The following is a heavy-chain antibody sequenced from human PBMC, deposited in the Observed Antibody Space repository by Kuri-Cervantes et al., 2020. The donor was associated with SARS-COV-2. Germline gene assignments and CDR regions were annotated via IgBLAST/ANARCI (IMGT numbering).Heavy chain of an antibody. V-gene: IGHV4-4*02. CDR2: IYHSGST. J-gene: IGHJ4*02. CDR3: ARVDIVATTPYFDY. CDR1: GGSISSSNW. Sequence: GSLRLSCAVSGGSISSSNWWSWVRQPPGKGLEWIGEIYHSGSTNYNPSLKSRVTISVDTSKNQFSLKLSSVTAADTAVYYCARVDIVATTPYFDYWGQGTLVTVSS. D-gene: IGHD5-12*01.